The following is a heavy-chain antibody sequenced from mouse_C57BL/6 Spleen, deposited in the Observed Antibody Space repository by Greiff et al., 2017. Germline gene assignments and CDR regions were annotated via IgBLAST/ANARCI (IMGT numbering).Heavy chain of an antibody. CDR2: IDPSDSYT. V-gene: IGHV1-69*01. J-gene: IGHJ1*03. D-gene: IGHD2-1*01. CDR3: AKGGDYGNDGF. Sequence: QVQLQQPGAELVMPGASVKLSCKASGYTFTSYWMHWVKQRPGQGLEWIGEIDPSDSYTNYNQKFKGKSTLTVDKSSSTAYMQLSSLTSEDSAVYYCAKGGDYGNDGFWGTGTTVTVSS. CDR1: GYTFTSYW.